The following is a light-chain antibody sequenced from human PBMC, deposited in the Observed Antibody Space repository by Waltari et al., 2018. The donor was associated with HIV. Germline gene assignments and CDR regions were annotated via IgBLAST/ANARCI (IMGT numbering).Light chain of an antibody. CDR1: ALQQQY. CDR3: HSTDRTGSYVV. V-gene: IGLV3-25*03. J-gene: IGLJ2*01. Sequence: SYELTQPPSVSVSPGQTARISCSGEALQQQYAYWYQRKPGEAPVSVVYKDTERHSGIPVRFAGSSTGTTVTLTISGAQAEDEGDYDCHSTDRTGSYVVFGGGTKVTVL. CDR2: KDT.